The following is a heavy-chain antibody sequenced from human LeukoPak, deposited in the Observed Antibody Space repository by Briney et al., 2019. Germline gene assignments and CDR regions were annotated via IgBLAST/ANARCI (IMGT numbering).Heavy chain of an antibody. CDR2: ISGSGGST. V-gene: IGHV3-23*01. Sequence: GGSLRLPCAASGFTFSSYAMSWVRQAPGKGLEWVSAISGSGGSTYYADSVKGRFTISRDNSKNTLYLQMNSLRAEDTAVYYCARMSSVVHDAFDIWGQGTMVTVSS. CDR1: GFTFSSYA. J-gene: IGHJ3*02. CDR3: ARMSSVVHDAFDI. D-gene: IGHD2-15*01.